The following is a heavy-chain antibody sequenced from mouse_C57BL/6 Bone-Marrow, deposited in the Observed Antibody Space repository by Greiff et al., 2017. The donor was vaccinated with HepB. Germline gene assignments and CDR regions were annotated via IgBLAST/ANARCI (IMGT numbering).Heavy chain of an antibody. CDR2: INPGSGGT. D-gene: IGHD2-5*01. CDR1: GYAFTNYL. V-gene: IGHV1-54*01. J-gene: IGHJ1*03. CDR3: ARPPLYYSNYVGYFDV. Sequence: VKLMESGAELVRPGTSVKVSCKASGYAFTNYLIEWVKQRPGQGLEWIGVINPGSGGTNYNEKFKGKATLTADKSSSTAYMQLSSLTSEDSAVYFCARPPLYYSNYVGYFDVWGTGTTVTVSS.